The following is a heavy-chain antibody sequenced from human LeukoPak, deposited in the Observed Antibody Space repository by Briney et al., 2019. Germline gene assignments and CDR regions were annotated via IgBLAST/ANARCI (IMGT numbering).Heavy chain of an antibody. Sequence: SETLSLTCTVSGGSISSYYWSWIRQPPGKGLERIGYIYYSGSTNYNPSLKSRVTISVDTSKNQFSLKLSSVTAADTAVYYCAREGYDIHFDYWGQGTLVTVSS. CDR3: AREGYDIHFDY. CDR1: GGSISSYY. CDR2: IYYSGST. J-gene: IGHJ4*02. D-gene: IGHD3-9*01. V-gene: IGHV4-59*01.